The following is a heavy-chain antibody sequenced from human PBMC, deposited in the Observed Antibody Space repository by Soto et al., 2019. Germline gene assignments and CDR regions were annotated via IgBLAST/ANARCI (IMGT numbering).Heavy chain of an antibody. V-gene: IGHV3-48*02. CDR2: ITSDTATI. CDR1: GFTFNIYS. D-gene: IGHD6-19*01. CDR3: ARSVAGHFDY. J-gene: IGHJ4*02. Sequence: EVQLVESGGGLVQPGGSLRLSCAASGFTFNIYSMNWVRQAPGKGLEWVSYITSDTATIHYAYSVRGRFTISRDNAENSLFLQMNSLRDEDTAAYYCARSVAGHFDYWGQGTLVTVSS.